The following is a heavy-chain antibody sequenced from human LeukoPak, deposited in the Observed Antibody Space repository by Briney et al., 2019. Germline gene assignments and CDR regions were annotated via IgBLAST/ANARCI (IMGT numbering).Heavy chain of an antibody. Sequence: KAGGPLRLSCAASGFTFSTYYMNWVRQAPGKGLEWVSFITGSSSYIYYTDSVKGRFTISRDNAKNSLFLQMNSLRDEDTAVYYCASGFSSSPYFDYWGQGTLVTVSS. CDR1: GFTFSTYY. CDR3: ASGFSSSPYFDY. D-gene: IGHD6-6*01. J-gene: IGHJ4*02. V-gene: IGHV3-21*01. CDR2: ITGSSSYI.